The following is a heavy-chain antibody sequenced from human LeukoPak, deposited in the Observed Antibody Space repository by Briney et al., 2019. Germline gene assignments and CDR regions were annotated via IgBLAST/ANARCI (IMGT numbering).Heavy chain of an antibody. CDR2: INPNSGGT. CDR1: GYTFTSYA. J-gene: IGHJ5*02. CDR3: ARVPVNIWENWFDP. D-gene: IGHD1-26*01. V-gene: IGHV1-2*02. Sequence: ASVKVSCKASGYTFTSYAMHWVRQAPGQGLEWMGWINPNSGGTNYAQKFQGRVTMTRDTSISTAYMELSRLRSDDTAVYYCARVPVNIWENWFDPWGQGTLVTVSS.